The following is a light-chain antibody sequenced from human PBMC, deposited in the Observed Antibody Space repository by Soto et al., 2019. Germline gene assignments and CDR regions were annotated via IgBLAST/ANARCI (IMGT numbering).Light chain of an antibody. CDR2: GAS. Sequence: DIVLTQSPGTLSLSPGERATLTCRASQSVSNNYLAWYQQKPGHAPRLLIYGASNRATGIQDSFSGSGSGTVFTLTIRRLEPEDFAVYYCKQYGSPVTFGQGTKVDIK. CDR1: QSVSNNY. CDR3: KQYGSPVT. V-gene: IGKV3-20*01. J-gene: IGKJ1*01.